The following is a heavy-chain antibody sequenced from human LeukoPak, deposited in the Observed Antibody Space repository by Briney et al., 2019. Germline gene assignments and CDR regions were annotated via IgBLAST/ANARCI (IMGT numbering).Heavy chain of an antibody. CDR2: IYYSGST. Sequence: SETLSLTCTVSGGSVSSGSYYWSWIRQPPGKGLEWIGYIYYSGSTNYNPSLKSRVTISVDTSKNQFSLKLSSVTAADTAVYYCAARYNILKYYFDYWGQGTLVTVSS. D-gene: IGHD5-24*01. CDR1: GGSVSSGSYY. V-gene: IGHV4-61*01. CDR3: AARYNILKYYFDY. J-gene: IGHJ4*02.